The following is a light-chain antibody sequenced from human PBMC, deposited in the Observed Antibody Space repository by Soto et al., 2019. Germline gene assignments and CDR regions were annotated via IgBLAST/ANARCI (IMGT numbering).Light chain of an antibody. CDR3: SSYTSNRTRV. J-gene: IGLJ1*01. CDR1: SSDIGNYNF. V-gene: IGLV2-14*01. CDR2: EVS. Sequence: QSVLTQPASVSGSPGQSITISCTGTSSDIGNYNFVSWYQQHPGKAPKLMIYEVSNRPSGVSNHFSGSKSANTASLTISGLQAEDEADYYCSSYTSNRTRVFGTGTKLTVL.